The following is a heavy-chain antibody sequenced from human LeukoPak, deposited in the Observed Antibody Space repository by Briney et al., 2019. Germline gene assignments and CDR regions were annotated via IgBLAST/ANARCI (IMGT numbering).Heavy chain of an antibody. V-gene: IGHV3-23*01. CDR2: ISGSGGTT. J-gene: IGHJ4*02. CDR1: GFTFSNYA. D-gene: IGHD3-9*01. Sequence: GGSLRLSCAAYGFTFSNYAMNWVRQDRGKGLKWVSSISGSGGTTYYADSVKGRFTISRDNSKNTLYLQMNSLRAEDTAVYYCAKVRYVGYYFDTWGQGTLVTVSS. CDR3: AKVRYVGYYFDT.